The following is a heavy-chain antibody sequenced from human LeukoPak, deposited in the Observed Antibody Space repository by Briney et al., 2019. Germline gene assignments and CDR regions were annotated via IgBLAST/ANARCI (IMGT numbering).Heavy chain of an antibody. Sequence: ASVKVSCKASGYTFTSYYMHWVRQAPGQGLEWMGWINPNSGGTNYAQKFQGRVTMTRDTSISTAYMELSRLRSDDTAVYYCARVPATRLRFSSDYWGQGTLVTVSS. CDR1: GYTFTSYY. V-gene: IGHV1-2*02. J-gene: IGHJ4*02. D-gene: IGHD5-12*01. CDR3: ARVPATRLRFSSDY. CDR2: INPNSGGT.